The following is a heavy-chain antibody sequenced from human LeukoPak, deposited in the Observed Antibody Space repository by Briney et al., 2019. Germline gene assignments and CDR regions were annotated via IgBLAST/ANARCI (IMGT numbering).Heavy chain of an antibody. J-gene: IGHJ4*02. CDR1: GFTFSDFG. V-gene: IGHV3-30*01. D-gene: IGHD2-2*01. CDR2: ISNGGTE. CDR3: ARRTGDTRFCSRFSCFLPDY. Sequence: PGESLRLSCAASGFTFSDFGMNWVRQAPGKGLEWVASISNGGTEFYADSVKGRFAISRDTSTNTLSLQMNSLRAEDTAVYFCARRTGDTRFCSRFSCFLPDYWGQGTLVTVSS.